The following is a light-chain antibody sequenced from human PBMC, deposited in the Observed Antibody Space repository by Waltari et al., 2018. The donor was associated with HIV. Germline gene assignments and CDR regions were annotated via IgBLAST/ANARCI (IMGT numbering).Light chain of an antibody. CDR1: SANIGNT. CDR3: AAWDDTLSGWV. V-gene: IGLV1-47*01. Sequence: QSVLTQPPSASGTPGQRVTISCSGSSANIGNTVYWYQQLPGAAPKVVIYRDNQRPSGVPDRFSGSRSGTSASLDVSGLLSEDEATYFCAAWDDTLSGWVFGGGTKLTVL. J-gene: IGLJ3*02. CDR2: RDN.